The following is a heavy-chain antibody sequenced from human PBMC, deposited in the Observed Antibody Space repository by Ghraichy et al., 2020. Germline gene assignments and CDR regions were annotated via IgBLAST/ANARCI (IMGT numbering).Heavy chain of an antibody. CDR2: INHSGST. D-gene: IGHD3-3*01. J-gene: IGHJ6*03. Sequence: SETLSLTCAVYGGSFSGYYWSWIRQPPGKGLEWIGEINHSGSTNYNPSLKSRVTISVDTSKNQFSLKLSSVTAADTAVYYCARGPFNPIDFWSGYYYYYYMDVWGKGTTVTVSS. V-gene: IGHV4-34*01. CDR1: GGSFSGYY. CDR3: ARGPFNPIDFWSGYYYYYYMDV.